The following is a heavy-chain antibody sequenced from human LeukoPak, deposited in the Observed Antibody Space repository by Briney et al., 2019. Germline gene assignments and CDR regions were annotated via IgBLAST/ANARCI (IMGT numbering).Heavy chain of an antibody. CDR2: IWFDGSNK. CDR3: TTEWSGGPDY. CDR1: GFTFSSYG. Sequence: SGGSLRLSCVASGFTFSSYGMHWVRQAPGKGLEWVAIIWFDGSNKDYADSVKGRFTISRDNSKKTLYLQMNSLKIEDTAVYYCTTEWSGGPDYWGQGTLVTVSS. V-gene: IGHV3-33*03. D-gene: IGHD3-3*01. J-gene: IGHJ4*02.